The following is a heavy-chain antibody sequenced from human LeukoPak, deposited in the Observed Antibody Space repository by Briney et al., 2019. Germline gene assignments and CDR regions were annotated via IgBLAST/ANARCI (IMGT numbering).Heavy chain of an antibody. Sequence: ASVKVSCKASGGTFSSYAISWVRQAPGQGLEWMGGIIPIFGTANYAQKFQGRVTITADESTSTAYMELSSLRSEDTAVYYCASRPLVGDLTHNWFDPWGQGTLVTVSS. CDR2: IIPIFGTA. V-gene: IGHV1-69*01. CDR1: GGTFSSYA. CDR3: ASRPLVGDLTHNWFDP. J-gene: IGHJ5*02. D-gene: IGHD2-21*02.